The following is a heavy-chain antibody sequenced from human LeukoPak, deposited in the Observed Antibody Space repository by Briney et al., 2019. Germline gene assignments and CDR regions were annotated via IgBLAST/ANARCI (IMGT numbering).Heavy chain of an antibody. J-gene: IGHJ4*02. CDR3: AKDQSFLVVRGVIIY. D-gene: IGHD3-10*01. V-gene: IGHV3-74*01. CDR1: GYTFSSYW. Sequence: GGSLRLSCAASGYTFSSYWMHWVRQGPGKGLVWVSRINEDGSSTSYAESVRGRFTISRDNSKNTLYLQMNSLRAEDTAVYYCAKDQSFLVVRGVIIYWGQGTLVTVSS. CDR2: INEDGSST.